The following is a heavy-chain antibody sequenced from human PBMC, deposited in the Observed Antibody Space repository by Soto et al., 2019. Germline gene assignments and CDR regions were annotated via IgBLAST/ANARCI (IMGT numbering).Heavy chain of an antibody. CDR2: IKSKTDGGTT. J-gene: IGHJ4*01. V-gene: IGHV3-15*07. CDR1: GFTFSNAW. Sequence: GGSLRLSCAASGFTFSNAWINWVRQAPGKGLEWVGRIKSKTDGGTTDFAAPVKGRFAISRDDSKNIAYMQMNSLKIEDTAVYYCSTDSYSDMTVVRLDNWGHGTLVTV. D-gene: IGHD3-22*01. CDR3: STDSYSDMTVVRLDN.